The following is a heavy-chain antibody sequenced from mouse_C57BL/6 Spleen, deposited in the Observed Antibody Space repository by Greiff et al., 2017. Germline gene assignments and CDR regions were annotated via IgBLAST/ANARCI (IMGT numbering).Heavy chain of an antibody. V-gene: IGHV2-2*01. J-gene: IGHJ2*01. CDR3: ARNPGTGYFDY. Sequence: VQLVESGPGLVQPSQSLSITCTASGFSFTSYGVHWVRQSPGKGLEWLGVIWSGGSTDYNAAFISRLSISKDNSKSQVFFKMNSLQADDTAIYYCARNPGTGYFDYWGQGTTLTVSS. D-gene: IGHD4-1*01. CDR1: GFSFTSYG. CDR2: IWSGGST.